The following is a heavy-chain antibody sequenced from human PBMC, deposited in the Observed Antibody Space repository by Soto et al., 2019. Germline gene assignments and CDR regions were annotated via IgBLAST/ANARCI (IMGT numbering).Heavy chain of an antibody. CDR1: GFPFGSYW. Sequence: GGSLRLSCAASGFPFGSYWMSWVRQAPGQGLEGLDTIKMDASEKKYVDSVKGRLTISRDDSKATVYLQLTSLRVEDAAVYFCRTGEERNPTWYGKFAYWGQGTLVTVSS. V-gene: IGHV3-7*03. CDR3: RTGEERNPTWYGKFAY. CDR2: IKMDASEK. D-gene: IGHD6-13*01. J-gene: IGHJ4*02.